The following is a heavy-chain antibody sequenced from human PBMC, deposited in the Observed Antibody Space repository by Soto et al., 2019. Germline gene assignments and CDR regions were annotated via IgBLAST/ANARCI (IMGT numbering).Heavy chain of an antibody. V-gene: IGHV3-15*07. CDR2: IKSKTDGGTT. D-gene: IGHD4-17*01. J-gene: IGHJ4*02. CDR1: GFTFSNTW. Sequence: EVQLVESGGGLVKPGGSLRLSCAASGFTFSNTWMNWVRQASVQGLEWVGRIKSKTDGGTTDYAAPVKGRFTISRDDSKNTLYLQMDSLKTDDTAVYYCTTDPPVKWTTVTPVDYWGQGTLVTVSS. CDR3: TTDPPVKWTTVTPVDY.